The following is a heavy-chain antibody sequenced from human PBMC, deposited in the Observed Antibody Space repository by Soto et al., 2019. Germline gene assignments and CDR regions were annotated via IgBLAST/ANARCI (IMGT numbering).Heavy chain of an antibody. J-gene: IGHJ5*02. Sequence: EVQLLESGGGLVQPGGSLRLSCAASGFTFSSHTRSWVRQAPGKGLEWVSAISGSGGSTYYADSVKGRFTISRDNPKNTLYLQMNSLRAEDTAVYYCAKGRLAALFDPWGQGTLVTVSS. CDR1: GFTFSSHT. CDR2: ISGSGGST. CDR3: AKGRLAALFDP. V-gene: IGHV3-23*01.